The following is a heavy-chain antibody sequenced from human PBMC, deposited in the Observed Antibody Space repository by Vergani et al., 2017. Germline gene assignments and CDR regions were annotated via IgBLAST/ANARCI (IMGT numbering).Heavy chain of an antibody. V-gene: IGHV1-2*02. CDR1: GYTFTGYY. CDR3: AREGRGIVVTTNWFDP. CDR2: INPNSGGT. Sequence: QVQLVQSGAEVKKPGASVKVSCKASGYTFTGYYMHWVRQAPGQGLEWMGWINPNSGGTNYAQKFQGRVTMTRDTSIRTAYMELSRLRSDDTAVYYCAREGRGIVVTTNWFDPWGQGTLVTVSS. J-gene: IGHJ5*02. D-gene: IGHD2-21*01.